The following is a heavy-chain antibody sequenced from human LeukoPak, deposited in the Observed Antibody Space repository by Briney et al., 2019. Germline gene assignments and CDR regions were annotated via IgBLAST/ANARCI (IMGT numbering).Heavy chain of an antibody. CDR2: IKEDGSVK. CDR3: ARGSGWLDP. V-gene: IGHV3-7*05. J-gene: IGHJ5*02. CDR1: GFTFSNYW. Sequence: TGRSLTLSCAASGFTFSNYWMSWVRQAPEKGLEWVANIKEDGSVKYYVDSVKGRFTISRDNAKNSLYLHMNSLRVEDRAVYYCARGSGWLDPWGQGTLVTVFS. D-gene: IGHD1-26*01.